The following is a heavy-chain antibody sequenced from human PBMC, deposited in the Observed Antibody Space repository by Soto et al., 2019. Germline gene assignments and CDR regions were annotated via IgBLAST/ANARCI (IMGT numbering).Heavy chain of an antibody. CDR3: ARASRPYYYDSSGFEIWVDS. Sequence: GGSLRLSCAASEFTFSEYGMHWVRQAPGKGLEWVAVIWYDGSNKYYADSVKGRFTISRDNSKNTLFLQMNSLRAEDTAVYYCARASRPYYYDSSGFEIWVDSWGQGTLVTVSS. CDR1: EFTFSEYG. J-gene: IGHJ4*02. V-gene: IGHV3-33*01. D-gene: IGHD3-22*01. CDR2: IWYDGSNK.